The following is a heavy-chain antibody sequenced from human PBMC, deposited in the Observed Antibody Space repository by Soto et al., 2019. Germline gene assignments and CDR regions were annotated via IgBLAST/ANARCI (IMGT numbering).Heavy chain of an antibody. J-gene: IGHJ5*02. CDR3: AKDLRAFEGPRGFDP. CDR1: GFTFSSYA. V-gene: IGHV3-23*01. Sequence: GGSLRLSCAASGFTFSSYAMSWVRQAPGKGLEWVSAISGSGGSTYYADSVKGRFTISRDNSKNTLYLQMNSLRAEDTAVYYCAKDLRAFEGPRGFDPWGQGTLVTVSS. D-gene: IGHD3-9*01. CDR2: ISGSGGST.